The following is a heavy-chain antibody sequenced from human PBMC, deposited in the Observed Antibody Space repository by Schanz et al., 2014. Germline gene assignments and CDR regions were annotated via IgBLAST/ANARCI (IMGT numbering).Heavy chain of an antibody. CDR3: VTEKRMESGTWAKAFDI. V-gene: IGHV1-18*01. D-gene: IGHD3-3*01. J-gene: IGHJ3*02. CDR1: GYSFTDYA. Sequence: QVQLVQSGVEVKRPGASVRVSCKASGYSFTDYAIHWVRQAPGQGPEWMGWISAFDDKTDYAQNFQGRLIMTTDTSTTTVYMELRGLRSDDTAMYYCVTEKRMESGTWAKAFDIWGQGTWVTVSS. CDR2: ISAFDDKT.